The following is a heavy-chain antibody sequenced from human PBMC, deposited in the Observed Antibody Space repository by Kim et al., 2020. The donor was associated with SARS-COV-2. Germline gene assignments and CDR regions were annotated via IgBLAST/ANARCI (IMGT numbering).Heavy chain of an antibody. V-gene: IGHV4-31*02. Sequence: PSLTSRVTISVDTSKNQFSLKLSSVTAADTAVYYCARDGYSYAVGHAFDIWGQGTMVTVSS. J-gene: IGHJ3*02. D-gene: IGHD5-18*01. CDR3: ARDGYSYAVGHAFDI.